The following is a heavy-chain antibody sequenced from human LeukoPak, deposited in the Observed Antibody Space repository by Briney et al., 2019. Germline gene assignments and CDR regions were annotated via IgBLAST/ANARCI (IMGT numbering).Heavy chain of an antibody. J-gene: IGHJ4*02. V-gene: IGHV1-18*01. D-gene: IGHD6-13*01. Sequence: ASVTVSFKASGYTFTTYGINWVRQAPGQGLEWMGWISPHNGNTHYAQNLQGRVTVTTDTSTSTVYMEVRSLRSDDTAVYYCARDRGVFSSSPGDYWGQGTLVTVSS. CDR1: GYTFTTYG. CDR3: ARDRGVFSSSPGDY. CDR2: ISPHNGNT.